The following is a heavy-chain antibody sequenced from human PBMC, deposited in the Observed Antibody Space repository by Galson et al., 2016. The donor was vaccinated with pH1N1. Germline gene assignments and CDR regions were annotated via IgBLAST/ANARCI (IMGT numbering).Heavy chain of an antibody. V-gene: IGHV1-69*05. Sequence: SVKVSCKASGVIFRNFAMSWVRQAPGQGLEWMGGIIALFGTTNYAQKFQGRLTITMDESTSTVYMELSSLRSEDTAVYYCARAGENYYETSGYGKTWGQGTLVTVSS. D-gene: IGHD3-22*01. CDR1: GVIFRNFA. CDR2: IIALFGTT. CDR3: ARAGENYYETSGYGKT. J-gene: IGHJ4*02.